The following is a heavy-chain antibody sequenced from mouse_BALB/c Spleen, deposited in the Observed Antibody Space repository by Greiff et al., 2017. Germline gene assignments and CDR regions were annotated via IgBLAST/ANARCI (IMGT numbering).Heavy chain of an antibody. CDR1: GYTFTSYW. CDR3: ARSGVLPFDY. CDR2: IFPGTGTT. D-gene: IGHD1-1*01. J-gene: IGHJ2*01. Sequence: VQLQQSGAELVKPGASVKLSCKTSGYTFTSYWIQWVKQRPGQGLGWIGEIFPGTGTTYYNEKFKGKATLTIDTSSSTAYMQLSSLTSEDSAVYFCARSGVLPFDYWGQGTTLTVSS. V-gene: IGHV1S132*01.